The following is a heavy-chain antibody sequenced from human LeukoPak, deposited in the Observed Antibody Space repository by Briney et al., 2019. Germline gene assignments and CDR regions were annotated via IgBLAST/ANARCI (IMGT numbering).Heavy chain of an antibody. Sequence: QPGGSLRPSCAASGFTFSSYAMSWVRQAPGKGLEWVSAISGSGGSTYYADSVKGRFTISRDNSKNTLYLQMNSLRAEDTAVYYCAKVPSYYDSSGYYWNYFDYWGQGTLVTVSS. CDR1: GFTFSSYA. J-gene: IGHJ4*02. D-gene: IGHD3-22*01. CDR2: ISGSGGST. V-gene: IGHV3-23*01. CDR3: AKVPSYYDSSGYYWNYFDY.